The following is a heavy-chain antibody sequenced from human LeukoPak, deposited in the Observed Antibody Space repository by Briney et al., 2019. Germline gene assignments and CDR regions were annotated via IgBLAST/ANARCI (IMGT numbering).Heavy chain of an antibody. CDR2: IKQDGSEK. V-gene: IGHV3-7*01. CDR3: ARDVKMIYRKVGTTGYFYF. CDR1: GFTFSSFW. J-gene: IGHJ4*02. Sequence: LPGGSLRLSCAASGFTFSSFWMSWVRQAPGKGLEWVANIKQDGSEKYYVDSVKGRFTVSRDNAKNSLYLQMISLRAKDPAVYHCARDVKMIYRKVGTTGYFYFWGQGGLVTVSS. D-gene: IGHD1-26*01.